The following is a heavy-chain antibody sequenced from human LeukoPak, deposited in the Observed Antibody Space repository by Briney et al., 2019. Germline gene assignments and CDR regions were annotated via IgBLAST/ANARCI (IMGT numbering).Heavy chain of an antibody. Sequence: GGSLRLSCEASGFTFSIYSISWFRQAPGKGLEWVSSITSRSSHIYYADSVKGRFTIFRDNARNSLYLQMNNLRAEDAAVYFCARVVAGATVNNNYYYYMDVWGKGTTVTVSS. D-gene: IGHD4-17*01. V-gene: IGHV3-21*01. J-gene: IGHJ6*03. CDR3: ARVVAGATVNNNYYYYMDV. CDR1: GFTFSIYS. CDR2: ITSRSSHI.